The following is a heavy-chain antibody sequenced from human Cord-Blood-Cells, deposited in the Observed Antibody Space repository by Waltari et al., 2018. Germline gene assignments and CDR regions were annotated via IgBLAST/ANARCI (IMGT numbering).Heavy chain of an antibody. D-gene: IGHD2-2*01. CDR3: AKHAMLDY. V-gene: IGHV3-30*18. CDR2: ISYDGSNK. CDR1: GFTFSSYG. J-gene: IGHJ4*02. Sequence: QVQLVESGGGVVQPGRSLRLSCEASGFTFSSYGMHWVRQAPGKGLEWVAVISYDGSNKYYADSVKGRFTISRDNSKNTLYLQMNSLRAEDTAVYYCAKHAMLDYWGQGTLVTVSS.